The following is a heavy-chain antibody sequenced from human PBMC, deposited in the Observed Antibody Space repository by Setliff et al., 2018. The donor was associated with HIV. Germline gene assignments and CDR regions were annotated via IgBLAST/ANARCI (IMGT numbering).Heavy chain of an antibody. Sequence: SETLSLTCAVYGGSFNGYYWSWIRQPPGKGLEWIGEINHSGSTNYNPSLKSRVTISIDRSKNQFSLKLSSVTAADTAVYYCARIPQLLDYAMDVWGQGTTVTVSS. CDR3: ARIPQLLDYAMDV. CDR1: GGSFNGYY. CDR2: INHSGST. D-gene: IGHD2-2*01. V-gene: IGHV4-34*01. J-gene: IGHJ6*02.